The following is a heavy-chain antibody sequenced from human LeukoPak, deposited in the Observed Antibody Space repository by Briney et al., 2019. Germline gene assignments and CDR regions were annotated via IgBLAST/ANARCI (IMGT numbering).Heavy chain of an antibody. Sequence: SETLSLTCTVSGGSISSHYWNWIRQPPGKGLEWIGYIYYSGSTNYNPSLKSRVTISVGTSKNQFSLKLSSVTAADTAVYYCARETTVVTPGRSDVFDIWGQGTMVTVSS. CDR2: IYYSGST. D-gene: IGHD4-23*01. J-gene: IGHJ3*02. CDR3: ARETTVVTPGRSDVFDI. CDR1: GGSISSHY. V-gene: IGHV4-59*11.